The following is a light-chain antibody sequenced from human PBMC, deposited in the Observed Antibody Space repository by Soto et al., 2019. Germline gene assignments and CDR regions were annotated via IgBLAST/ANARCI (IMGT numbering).Light chain of an antibody. J-gene: IGLJ2*01. Sequence: QSVLTQPPSVSGAPGQTVTISCTGSSSNIGAGYDVHWYQQFSGTAPKLLIFANNNRPSGVPDRFSGSKSGTSASLAITGLQPEDEAAYSCQSHDDSLSGSIFGGGTKLTVL. CDR1: SSNIGAGYD. CDR2: ANN. V-gene: IGLV1-40*01. CDR3: QSHDDSLSGSI.